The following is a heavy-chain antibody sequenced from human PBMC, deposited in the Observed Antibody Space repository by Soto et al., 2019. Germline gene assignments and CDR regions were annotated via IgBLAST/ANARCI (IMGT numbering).Heavy chain of an antibody. CDR3: ARGREYRSSWYEFDP. Sequence: QVQLQQWGAGLLKPSETLSLTCAVYGGSFSGYYWSWIRQPPGKGLEWIGEINHSGSTNYNPSLKRRVPISVDTSKNPLSLQLSSGTAADTAVYYCARGREYRSSWYEFDPWGQGTLVTVSS. CDR2: INHSGST. CDR1: GGSFSGYY. J-gene: IGHJ5*02. D-gene: IGHD6-13*01. V-gene: IGHV4-34*01.